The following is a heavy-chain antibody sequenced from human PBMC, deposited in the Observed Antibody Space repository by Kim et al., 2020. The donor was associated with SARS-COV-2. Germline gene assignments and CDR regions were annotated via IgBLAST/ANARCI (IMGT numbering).Heavy chain of an antibody. D-gene: IGHD3-3*01. CDR1: GGSISSSSYY. Sequence: SETLSLTCTVSGGSISSSSYYWGWIRQPPGKGLEWIGSIYYSGSTYYNPSLKSRVTISVDTSKNQFSLKLSSVTAADTAVYYCARSIFGVVNYGMDVWGQGTTVTVSS. CDR3: ARSIFGVVNYGMDV. CDR2: IYYSGST. J-gene: IGHJ6*02. V-gene: IGHV4-39*01.